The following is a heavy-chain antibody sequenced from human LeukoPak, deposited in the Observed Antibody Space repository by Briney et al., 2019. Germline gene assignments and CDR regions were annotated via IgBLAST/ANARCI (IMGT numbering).Heavy chain of an antibody. CDR2: INPNSGGT. CDR1: GYTFTGYY. CDR3: ARDYPNHDSSGYYYGGAFDI. J-gene: IGHJ3*02. Sequence: GASVKVSCKASGYTFTGYYMHWVRQAPGQGLEWMGWINPNSGGTNYAQKFQGRVTMTRDTSISTAYMELSRLRSDDTAVYYCARDYPNHDSSGYYYGGAFDIWGQGTMVTVSS. D-gene: IGHD3-22*01. V-gene: IGHV1-2*02.